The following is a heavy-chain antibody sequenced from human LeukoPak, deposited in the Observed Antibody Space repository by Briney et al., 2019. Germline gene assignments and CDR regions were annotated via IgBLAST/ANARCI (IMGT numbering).Heavy chain of an antibody. Sequence: TSETLSLTCTVSGGSISSYYWSWIRQPPGKGLEWIGYIYYSGSTNYNPSLKSRVTISVDTSKNQFSLKLSSVTAADTAVYYCARGFCSGDTCAYYFDYWGQGTLVTVSS. CDR1: GGSISSYY. V-gene: IGHV4-59*01. CDR3: ARGFCSGDTCAYYFDY. D-gene: IGHD2-15*01. J-gene: IGHJ4*02. CDR2: IYYSGST.